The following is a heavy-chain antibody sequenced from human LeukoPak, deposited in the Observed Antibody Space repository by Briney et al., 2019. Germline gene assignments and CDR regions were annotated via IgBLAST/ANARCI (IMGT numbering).Heavy chain of an antibody. CDR1: GGSISSSNW. CDR3: ARVSIAVAGTDY. J-gene: IGHJ4*02. V-gene: IGHV4-4*02. Sequence: SETLSLTCAVSGGSISSSNWWSWVRQPPGKGLEWIGEIYHSGSTNYNPSLKSRVTISVDKSKNQFSLKLSSVTAADTAVYYRARVSIAVAGTDYWGQGTLVTVSS. D-gene: IGHD6-19*01. CDR2: IYHSGST.